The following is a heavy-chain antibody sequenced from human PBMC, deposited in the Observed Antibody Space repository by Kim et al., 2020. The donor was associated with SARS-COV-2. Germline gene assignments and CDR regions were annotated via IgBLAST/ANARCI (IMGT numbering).Heavy chain of an antibody. V-gene: IGHV3-33*06. CDR2: IWYDGSNT. Sequence: GGSLRLSCAASGFTFSSYGMHWVRQAPGKGLEWVAGIWYDGSNTYYADSVKGRFTISRDNSKNTLYLQMNSLRAEDTAVYYCAKGRKVYSSDWYVAIEIWGQKTMGTVSP. J-gene: IGHJ3*02. D-gene: IGHD6-19*01. CDR3: AKGRKVYSSDWYVAIEI. CDR1: GFTFSSYG.